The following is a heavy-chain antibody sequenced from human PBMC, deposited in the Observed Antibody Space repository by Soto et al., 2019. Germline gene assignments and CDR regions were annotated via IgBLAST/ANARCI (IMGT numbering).Heavy chain of an antibody. CDR3: AIFRFEQQMSHFDY. D-gene: IGHD6-13*01. Sequence: SQTLSLTCAISGDSVSSNSVTWNWIRQSPSRGLEWLGRTYYRSKWYNDYAVSVKSRITINPDTSKNQFSLQLNSVTPEDTAVYYCAIFRFEQQMSHFDYWGQGILVTLSS. CDR2: TYYRSKWYN. V-gene: IGHV6-1*01. CDR1: GDSVSSNSVT. J-gene: IGHJ4*02.